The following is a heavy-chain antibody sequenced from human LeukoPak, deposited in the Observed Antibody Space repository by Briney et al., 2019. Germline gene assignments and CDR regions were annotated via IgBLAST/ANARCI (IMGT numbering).Heavy chain of an antibody. CDR1: GYSISSGYY. V-gene: IGHV4-38-2*02. D-gene: IGHD2-2*01. Sequence: SETLSLTCAVSGYSISSGYYWGWIRQPPGKGLEWIGSMYHSGSTYYNPSLKSRVTISVDTSKNQFSLKLSSVTAADTAVYYCVRDSKCTSASCHPFDYWGQGTPVTVSS. CDR3: VRDSKCTSASCHPFDY. CDR2: MYHSGST. J-gene: IGHJ4*02.